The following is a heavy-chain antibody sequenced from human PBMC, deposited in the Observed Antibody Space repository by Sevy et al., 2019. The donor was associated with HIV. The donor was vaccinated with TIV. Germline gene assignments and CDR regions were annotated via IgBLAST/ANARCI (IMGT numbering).Heavy chain of an antibody. Sequence: GGSLRLSCAASGFTFSSYAMRWVRQAPGKGLEWVSAISGSGGSTYYADSVKGRFTISRDNSKNTLYLQMNSLRAEDTAVYYCARRRYDFWSGYEAYYFDYWGQGTLVTVSS. J-gene: IGHJ4*02. D-gene: IGHD3-3*01. CDR3: ARRRYDFWSGYEAYYFDY. V-gene: IGHV3-23*01. CDR1: GFTFSSYA. CDR2: ISGSGGST.